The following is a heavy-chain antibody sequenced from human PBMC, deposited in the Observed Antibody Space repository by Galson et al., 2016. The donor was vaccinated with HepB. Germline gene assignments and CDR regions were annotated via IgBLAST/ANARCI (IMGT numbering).Heavy chain of an antibody. J-gene: IGHJ3*02. CDR2: VCDTGST. CDR3: ARDTRDGYIDGGLDI. CDR1: GGSISDYC. D-gene: IGHD5-24*01. V-gene: IGHV4-59*01. Sequence: SETLYLTCSVPGGSISDYCWSWIRQPPGKGLEWVGYVCDTGSTNSNPSIKRRVFISLDTSRNRFSLRVSSVTAGDTAVYFCARDTRDGYIDGGLDIWGQGTMVTVSS.